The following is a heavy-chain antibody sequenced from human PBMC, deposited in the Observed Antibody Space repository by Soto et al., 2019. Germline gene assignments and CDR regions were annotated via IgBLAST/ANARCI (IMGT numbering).Heavy chain of an antibody. Sequence: EVQLVESGGGLVQPGGSLRLSCAASGFTFSRYWMSWVRQAPGKGPEWVANIKQDGSEKFYVDSVKGRFTISRDNAKNSLYLQMNGLRAEDTAVYYCARGDYYDSSGYYIDAFDIWGQGTMVTVSS. V-gene: IGHV3-7*01. CDR1: GFTFSRYW. CDR2: IKQDGSEK. J-gene: IGHJ3*02. CDR3: ARGDYYDSSGYYIDAFDI. D-gene: IGHD3-22*01.